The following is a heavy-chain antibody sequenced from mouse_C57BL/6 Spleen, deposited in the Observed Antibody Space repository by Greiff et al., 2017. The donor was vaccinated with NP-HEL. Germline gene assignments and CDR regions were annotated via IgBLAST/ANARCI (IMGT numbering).Heavy chain of an antibody. V-gene: IGHV1-80*01. Sequence: QVQLKESGAELVKPGASVKISCKASGYAFSSYWMNWVKQRPGKGLEWIGQIYPGDGDTNYNGKFKGKATLTADKSSSTAYMQLSSLTSEDSAVYFCASYGSSDWYFDVWGTGTTVTVSS. CDR2: IYPGDGDT. CDR1: GYAFSSYW. J-gene: IGHJ1*03. D-gene: IGHD1-1*01. CDR3: ASYGSSDWYFDV.